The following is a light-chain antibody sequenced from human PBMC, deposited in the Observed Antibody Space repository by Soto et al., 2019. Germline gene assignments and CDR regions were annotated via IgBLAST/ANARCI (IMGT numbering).Light chain of an antibody. Sequence: DIQMTQSPSTLSASVEDRVTITCRASQSLSAWLAWYQQKPGKAPKLLVYKASTLETGVPSRFSGSGSRTEFTLTISILQHDDFATYYCHQYHTFPYTFGQGTKLEIK. J-gene: IGKJ2*01. CDR3: HQYHTFPYT. V-gene: IGKV1-5*03. CDR1: QSLSAW. CDR2: KAS.